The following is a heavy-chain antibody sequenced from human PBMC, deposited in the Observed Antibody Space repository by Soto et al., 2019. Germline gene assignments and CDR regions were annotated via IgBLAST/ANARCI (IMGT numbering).Heavy chain of an antibody. CDR3: ATAVAVPADFDY. CDR2: INAGNGKT. Sequence: QVQLVQSGAEEKKPGASVKVSCKASGYTFTGYAMHWVRQAPGQRLEWMGWINAGNGKTKYSKKFQGRVTITRDTSASTAYMELSSLRSEDTAVYYCATAVAVPADFDYWGQGTLVTVSS. J-gene: IGHJ4*02. D-gene: IGHD6-19*01. V-gene: IGHV1-3*05. CDR1: GYTFTGYA.